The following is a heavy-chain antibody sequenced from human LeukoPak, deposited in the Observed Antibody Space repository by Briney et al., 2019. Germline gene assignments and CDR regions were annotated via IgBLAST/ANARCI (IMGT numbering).Heavy chain of an antibody. Sequence: PSETLSFTCAVGGGSINGYYWSWLRQPPGRGLEWVGKIKHSRGTNYNPSLKSRVTISVDTSKNQFSLKLSSVTPAYTAVYDCARRTVTVHPPRPSTWFDPWGQGTLVTVSS. V-gene: IGHV4-34*01. D-gene: IGHD4-17*01. CDR2: IKHSRGT. CDR3: ARRTVTVHPPRPSTWFDP. CDR1: GGSINGYY. J-gene: IGHJ5*02.